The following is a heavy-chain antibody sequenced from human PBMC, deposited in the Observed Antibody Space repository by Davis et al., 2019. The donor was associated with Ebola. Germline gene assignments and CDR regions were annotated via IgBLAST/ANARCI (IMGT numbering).Heavy chain of an antibody. CDR2: ISGSGGST. CDR1: GFIFSSYG. J-gene: IGHJ6*02. CDR3: ARAGYCNGDSCVGGGMDV. D-gene: IGHD2-15*01. V-gene: IGHV3-23*01. Sequence: GESLKISCAASGFIFSSYGMSWVRQAPGKGLEWVSGISGSGGSTNYADFVKGRFTISRDHSKNTLDLQMNSLRVEDTAVYYCARAGYCNGDSCVGGGMDVWGQGTTVTVSS.